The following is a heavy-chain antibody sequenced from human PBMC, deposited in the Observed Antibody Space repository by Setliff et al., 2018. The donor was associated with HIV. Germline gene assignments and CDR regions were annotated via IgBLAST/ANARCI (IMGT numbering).Heavy chain of an antibody. V-gene: IGHV5-51*01. J-gene: IGHJ4*02. D-gene: IGHD3-16*01. Sequence: GESLKISCKGSGYSFSSYWIGWVRQMPGKGLEFMGLLYPADSNIRYSPSFQGQVTISVDKSTNTAFLQWTSLRASDTAMYYCTRLWHENWGGVDYWGQGTLVTVYS. CDR1: GYSFSSYW. CDR2: LYPADSNI. CDR3: TRLWHENWGGVDY.